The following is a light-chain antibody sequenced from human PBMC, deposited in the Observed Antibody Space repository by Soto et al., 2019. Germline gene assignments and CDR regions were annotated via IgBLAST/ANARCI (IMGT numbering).Light chain of an antibody. CDR2: RAS. CDR1: QSVSSIY. V-gene: IGKV3-20*01. CDR3: QQYGGSPPYS. J-gene: IGKJ2*01. Sequence: EIVLTQSPGTLSLSPGERATLSCRASQSVSSIYLAWYQQKPGQAPRLLIYRASSRATGIPDRFSGSGSGTDLTLTISRLEPEDFGVYDCQQYGGSPPYSFGQGTKLEIK.